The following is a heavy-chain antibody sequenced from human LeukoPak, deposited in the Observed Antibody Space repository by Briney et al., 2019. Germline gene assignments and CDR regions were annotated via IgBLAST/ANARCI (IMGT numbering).Heavy chain of an antibody. J-gene: IGHJ4*02. V-gene: IGHV4-59*01. CDR3: ARVSQDRTNWGFYARYFDY. Sequence: SETLSLTCTVSGGSISSYYWSWIRQPPGKGLEWLGYIYYSGSTNYNPSLKSRVTISVDTSKNQFSLKLSSVTAADTAVYYCARVSQDRTNWGFYARYFDYWGQGTLVTVSS. CDR2: IYYSGST. CDR1: GGSISSYY. D-gene: IGHD7-27*01.